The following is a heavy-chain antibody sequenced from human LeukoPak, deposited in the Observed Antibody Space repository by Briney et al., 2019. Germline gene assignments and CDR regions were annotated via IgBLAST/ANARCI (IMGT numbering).Heavy chain of an antibody. CDR1: GYSLTNYY. J-gene: IGHJ4*02. V-gene: IGHV1-46*01. CDR2: INPSGGST. CDR3: ARGAPTTRIGAGRFDY. Sequence: GASVKVSCKAFGYSLTNYYVHWVRQAPGQGLEWMGEINPSGGSTSYAQKFQGRITVTRDTYTNTVHMDLSSLRSEDTATYYCARGAPTTRIGAGRFDYWGQGSLLTVAS. D-gene: IGHD5-12*01.